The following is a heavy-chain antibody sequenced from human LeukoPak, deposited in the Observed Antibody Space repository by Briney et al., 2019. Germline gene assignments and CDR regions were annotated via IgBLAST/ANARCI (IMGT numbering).Heavy chain of an antibody. D-gene: IGHD2-15*01. CDR1: GFTFSNAW. CDR3: VGYCSGGNCPNAFDI. J-gene: IGHJ3*02. CDR2: IKSKTDGGTT. V-gene: IGHV3-15*01. Sequence: GGSLRLSCAASGFTFSNAWMSWVRQAPGNGLEWLGRIKSKTDGGTTDYTAPVKGRFTISRDDSKNTLYLQMNSLKTEDTAVYYCVGYCSGGNCPNAFDIWGQGTMVTASS.